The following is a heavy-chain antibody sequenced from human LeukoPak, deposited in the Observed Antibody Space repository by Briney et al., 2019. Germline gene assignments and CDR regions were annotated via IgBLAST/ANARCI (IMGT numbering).Heavy chain of an antibody. Sequence: GGSLRLSCAASGFTFSNYWIYWVRQVPGTGLVWVSRISPDGKDTSHADSVKGRFTISRDNAKNTLYLQMNSLRAEDTAVYYCATYNWEYEADYWGQGTLVTVSS. V-gene: IGHV3-74*01. D-gene: IGHD1-20*01. CDR3: ATYNWEYEADY. CDR1: GFTFSNYW. J-gene: IGHJ4*02. CDR2: ISPDGKDT.